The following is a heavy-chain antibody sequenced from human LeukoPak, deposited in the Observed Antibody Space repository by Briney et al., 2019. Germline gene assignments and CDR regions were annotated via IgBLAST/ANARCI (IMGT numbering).Heavy chain of an antibody. J-gene: IGHJ4*02. Sequence: SETLSLTCTVSGGSISSYYWSWIRQPAGKGLEWIGRIYTSGSTNYNPSLKSRVTMSVDTSKNQFSLKLSTVTAADTAVYYCASSANPTKFDYWGQGTLVTVSS. CDR3: ASSANPTKFDY. CDR2: IYTSGST. CDR1: GGSISSYY. V-gene: IGHV4-4*07. D-gene: IGHD6-25*01.